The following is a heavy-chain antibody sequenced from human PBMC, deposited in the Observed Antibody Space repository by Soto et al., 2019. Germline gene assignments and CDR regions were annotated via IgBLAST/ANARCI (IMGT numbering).Heavy chain of an antibody. CDR3: ARQGSNGAYYYYGMDV. CDR2: IYPGDSDT. V-gene: IGHV5-51*01. Sequence: GESLKISCQGSGYRFSSYWIAWVRQMPGKGLEWMGIIYPGDSDTIYSPSFQDQVTFSVDKSTSTAYLQWSSLKASDTAMYYCARQGSNGAYYYYGMDVWGQGTTVTVSS. D-gene: IGHD2-8*01. J-gene: IGHJ6*02. CDR1: GYRFSSYW.